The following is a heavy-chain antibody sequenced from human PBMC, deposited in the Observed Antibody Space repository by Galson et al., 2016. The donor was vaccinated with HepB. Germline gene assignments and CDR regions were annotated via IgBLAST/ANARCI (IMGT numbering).Heavy chain of an antibody. D-gene: IGHD6-13*01. Sequence: SLRLSCAASGFDFNDSSMHWVRQSPGKGLEWVAGISFDGRNSYYADSVKGRFTISRDNAKNTLYLQMNSLRAEDTAVYYCAVYSFPIAAAGPARSLQHWGQGTLVTVSS. CDR3: AVYSFPIAAAGPARSLQH. CDR1: GFDFNDSS. V-gene: IGHV3-30-3*01. J-gene: IGHJ1*01. CDR2: ISFDGRNS.